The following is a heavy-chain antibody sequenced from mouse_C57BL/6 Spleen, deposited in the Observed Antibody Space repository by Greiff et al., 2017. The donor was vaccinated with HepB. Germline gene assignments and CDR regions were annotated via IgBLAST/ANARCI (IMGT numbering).Heavy chain of an antibody. Sequence: EVKVEESGGGLVKPGGSLKLSCAASGFTFSDYGMHWVRQAPEKGLEWVAYISSGSSTIYYADTVKGRFTISRDNAKNTLFLQMTSLRSEDTAMYYCARRELRPPYYAMDYWGQGTSVTVSS. CDR3: ARRELRPPYYAMDY. D-gene: IGHD1-1*01. CDR2: ISSGSSTI. V-gene: IGHV5-17*01. CDR1: GFTFSDYG. J-gene: IGHJ4*01.